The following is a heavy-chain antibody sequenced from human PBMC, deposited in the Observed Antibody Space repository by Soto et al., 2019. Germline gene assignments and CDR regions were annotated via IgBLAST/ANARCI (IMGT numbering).Heavy chain of an antibody. Sequence: QVQLVQSGAEVKKPGSSVKVSCKASGGTFSSYTISWVRQAPGQGLEWMGRIIPILGIANYAQKFQGRVTITADKSTSTAYMELSSLRSEDTAVYYCARDESIAAADWFDPWGQGTLVTVSS. V-gene: IGHV1-69*08. J-gene: IGHJ5*02. CDR2: IIPILGIA. CDR3: ARDESIAAADWFDP. CDR1: GGTFSSYT. D-gene: IGHD6-13*01.